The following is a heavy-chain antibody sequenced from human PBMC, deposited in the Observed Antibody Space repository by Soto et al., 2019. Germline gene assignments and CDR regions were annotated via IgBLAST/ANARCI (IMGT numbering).Heavy chain of an antibody. Sequence: PSETLSLTCAVYGGSFSGYYWSWIRQPPGKGLEWIGEINHSGSTNYNPSLKSRVTISVDTSKNQFSLKLSSVTAADTAVYYCALHYDFWSGYYDANWFDPWGQGTLVTVSS. J-gene: IGHJ5*02. D-gene: IGHD3-3*01. V-gene: IGHV4-34*01. CDR3: ALHYDFWSGYYDANWFDP. CDR1: GGSFSGYY. CDR2: INHSGST.